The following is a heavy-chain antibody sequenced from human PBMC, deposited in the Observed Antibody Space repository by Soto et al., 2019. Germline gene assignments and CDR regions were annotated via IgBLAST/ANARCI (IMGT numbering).Heavy chain of an antibody. Sequence: GGSLRLSCAASGFTFSNYDMSWVRQAPGKGLEWVSVISGSGGSTNYADSVKGRFTISRDNSKNRLYLQMNSLRAEDTAVYYCAKVHYYDSRYDYWGQGTLVTVSS. CDR1: GFTFSNYD. CDR2: ISGSGGST. J-gene: IGHJ4*02. CDR3: AKVHYYDSRYDY. D-gene: IGHD3-22*01. V-gene: IGHV3-23*01.